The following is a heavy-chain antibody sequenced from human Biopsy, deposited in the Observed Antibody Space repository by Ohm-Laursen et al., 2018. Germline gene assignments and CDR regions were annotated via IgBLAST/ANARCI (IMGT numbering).Heavy chain of an antibody. CDR1: GDSVSSGGFY. CDR3: ARRPYGGTRYWYFDL. D-gene: IGHD4-23*01. Sequence: SQTLSLTCTLSGDSVSSGGFYWSWIRQHPGKGLEWIGYIYYSGTTYYNPSLKSLVTISVDTSKNQFSLKLNSVTAADTAVYYCARRPYGGTRYWYFDLWGRGTLVTVSS. J-gene: IGHJ2*01. V-gene: IGHV4-31*01. CDR2: IYYSGTT.